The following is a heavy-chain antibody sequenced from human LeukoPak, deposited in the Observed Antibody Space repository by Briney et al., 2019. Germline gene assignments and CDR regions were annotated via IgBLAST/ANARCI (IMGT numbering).Heavy chain of an antibody. CDR2: ISWNSGSI. D-gene: IGHD6-13*01. V-gene: IGHV3-9*01. Sequence: GGSLRLSCAASGLTFDDYAMHWVRQAPGKGLEWVSGISWNSGSIGYADSVKGRFTISRDNAKNSLYLQMNSLRAEDTALYYCAKGSSWTLNWFDPWGQGTLVTVSS. CDR1: GLTFDDYA. J-gene: IGHJ5*02. CDR3: AKGSSWTLNWFDP.